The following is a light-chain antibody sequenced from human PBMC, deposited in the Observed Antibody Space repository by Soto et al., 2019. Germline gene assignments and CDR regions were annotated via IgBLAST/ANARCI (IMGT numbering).Light chain of an antibody. CDR3: SSYTSSSTLMV. CDR1: SSDDGGYNY. CDR2: DVS. J-gene: IGLJ2*01. Sequence: QSALTQPASVSGSRGQSITMSCTGTSSDDGGYNYVSWYQQHPGKAPKLMIYDVSNRPSGVSNRFSGSKSGNTASLTISGLQAEDEADYYCSSYTSSSTLMVFGGGTKLTVL. V-gene: IGLV2-14*01.